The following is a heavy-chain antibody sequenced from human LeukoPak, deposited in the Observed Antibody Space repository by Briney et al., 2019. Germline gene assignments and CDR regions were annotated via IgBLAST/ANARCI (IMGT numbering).Heavy chain of an antibody. CDR3: ATDNYGTLDY. CDR1: GYTFTDYY. CDR2: IDPRSGGT. D-gene: IGHD3-16*01. V-gene: IGHV1-2*02. Sequence: SVKVSCKASGYTFTDYYIHWVRRAPGQGLEWMGWIDPRSGGTRCTQKFQGRVTMTRDTSISTVYLDLSGMTFDDTALYYCATDNYGTLDYWGQGTLVTVSS. J-gene: IGHJ4*02.